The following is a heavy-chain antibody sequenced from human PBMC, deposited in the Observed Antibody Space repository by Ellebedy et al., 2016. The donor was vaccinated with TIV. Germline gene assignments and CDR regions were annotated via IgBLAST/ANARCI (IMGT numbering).Heavy chain of an antibody. J-gene: IGHJ6*03. V-gene: IGHV3-23*01. CDR3: AKGPTTRYYYMDV. CDR1: GFTFSSYA. Sequence: GGSLRLXXAASGFTFSSYAMSWVRQAPGKGLEWVSAISGSVTSTYSADSVKGRFTISRDNSKNTLYLQMNSLRAEDTAVYYCAKGPTTRYYYMDVWGKGTTVTASS. CDR2: ISGSVTST. D-gene: IGHD1-26*01.